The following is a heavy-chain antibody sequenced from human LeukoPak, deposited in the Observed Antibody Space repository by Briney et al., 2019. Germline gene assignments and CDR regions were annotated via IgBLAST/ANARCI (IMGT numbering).Heavy chain of an antibody. CDR3: ARDRAGPYDFWSGYYNPPDY. CDR2: IDPNSGGT. J-gene: IGHJ4*02. Sequence: ASVKVSCKASGYTFTGYYMHWVRQAPGQGLEWMGWIDPNSGGTNYAQKFQGRVTMTRDTSISTAYMELSRLRSDDTAVYYCARDRAGPYDFWSGYYNPPDYWGQGTLVTVSS. V-gene: IGHV1-2*02. D-gene: IGHD3-3*01. CDR1: GYTFTGYY.